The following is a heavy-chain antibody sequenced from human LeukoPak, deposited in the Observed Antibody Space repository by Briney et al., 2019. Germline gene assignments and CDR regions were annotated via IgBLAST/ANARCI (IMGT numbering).Heavy chain of an antibody. CDR2: ISGSGGST. J-gene: IGHJ4*02. V-gene: IGHV3-23*01. CDR3: AKDRDASAAGTIPYFDY. CDR1: GFTFSSYA. D-gene: IGHD6-13*01. Sequence: GGSLRLSCAASGFTFSSYAMSWVRQAPGKGLEWVSAISGSGGSTYYADSVKGRFTISRDNSKNTLYLQMNSLRAEDTAVYYCAKDRDASAAGTIPYFDYWGQGTLVTVSS.